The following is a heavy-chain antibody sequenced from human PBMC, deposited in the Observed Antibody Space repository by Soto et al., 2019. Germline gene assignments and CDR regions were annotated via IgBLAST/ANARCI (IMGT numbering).Heavy chain of an antibody. CDR1: GGSISSGGYS. V-gene: IGHV4-30-2*01. J-gene: IGHJ4*02. CDR2: IYHSGST. Sequence: SETLSLTCAVSGGSISSGGYSWSWIRQPPGKGLEWIGYIYHSGSTYYNPSLKSRVTISVDRSKNQFSLKLSSVTAADTAVYYCARGQLLPEYWGQGTLVTVSS. D-gene: IGHD2-15*01. CDR3: ARGQLLPEY.